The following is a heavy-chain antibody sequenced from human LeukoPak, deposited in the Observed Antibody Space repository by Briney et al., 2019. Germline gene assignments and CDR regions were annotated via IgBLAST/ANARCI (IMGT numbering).Heavy chain of an antibody. CDR3: ARVGSGVADY. Sequence: SETLSLTCTVSGGFISSYYWSWIRQPPGKGLEWIGYIYYSGSTNYNPSLKSRVTISVDTSKNQFSLKLSSVTAADTAVYYCARVGSGVADYWGQGTLVTVSS. J-gene: IGHJ4*02. CDR2: IYYSGST. V-gene: IGHV4-59*01. D-gene: IGHD6-19*01. CDR1: GGFISSYY.